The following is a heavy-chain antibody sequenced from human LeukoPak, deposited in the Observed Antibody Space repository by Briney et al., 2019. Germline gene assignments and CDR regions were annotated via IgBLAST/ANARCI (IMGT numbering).Heavy chain of an antibody. J-gene: IGHJ4*02. CDR1: GYTFTGYY. CDR3: ASAAHMTTVTTSTDY. Sequence: ASVKVSRKASGYTFTGYYMHWVRQAPGQGLEWMGRINPNSGGTNYAQKFQGRVTMTRDTTISTAYMELSRLRSDDTAVYYCASAAHMTTVTTSTDYWGQGTLVTVSS. D-gene: IGHD4-17*01. V-gene: IGHV1-2*06. CDR2: INPNSGGT.